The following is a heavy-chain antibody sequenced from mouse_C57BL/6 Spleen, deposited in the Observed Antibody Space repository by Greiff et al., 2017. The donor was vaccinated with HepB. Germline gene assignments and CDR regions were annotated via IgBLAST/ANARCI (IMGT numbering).Heavy chain of an antibody. CDR1: GYSITSGYY. CDR2: ISYDGSN. Sequence: DVQLVESGPGLVKPSQSLSLTCSVTGYSITSGYYWNWIRQFPGNKLEWMGYISYDGSNNYNPSLKNRISITRDTSKNQFFLKLNSVTTEDTATYYCAREGESYAMDYWGQGTSVTVSS. J-gene: IGHJ4*01. CDR3: AREGESYAMDY. V-gene: IGHV3-6*01.